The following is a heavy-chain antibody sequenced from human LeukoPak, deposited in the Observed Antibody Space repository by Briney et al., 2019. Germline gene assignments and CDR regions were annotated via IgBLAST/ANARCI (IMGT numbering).Heavy chain of an antibody. V-gene: IGHV3-48*01. CDR1: GFTVSSNY. Sequence: GGSLRLSCAASGFTVSSNYMSWVRQAPGKGLEWVSYISSSSSTIYYADSVKGRFTISRDNAKNSLYLQMNSLRAEDTAVYYCAREGNIGFFDYWGQGTLVTVSS. J-gene: IGHJ4*02. CDR3: AREGNIGFFDY. D-gene: IGHD5-12*01. CDR2: ISSSSSTI.